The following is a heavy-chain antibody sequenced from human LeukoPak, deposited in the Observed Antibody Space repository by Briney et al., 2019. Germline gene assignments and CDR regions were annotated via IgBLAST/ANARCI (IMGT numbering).Heavy chain of an antibody. CDR1: GFTFSNYG. V-gene: IGHV3-30*02. J-gene: IGHJ4*02. CDR2: IRYDGGNK. Sequence: PGGSLRLSCAASGFTFSNYGMHWVRQAPGKGLEWVAFIRYDGGNKYYADSVKGRFTISRDNSKNTLYLQMNSLRAEATAVYYCAGSSGYYYPFDYWGQGTLVTVSS. CDR3: AGSSGYYYPFDY. D-gene: IGHD3-22*01.